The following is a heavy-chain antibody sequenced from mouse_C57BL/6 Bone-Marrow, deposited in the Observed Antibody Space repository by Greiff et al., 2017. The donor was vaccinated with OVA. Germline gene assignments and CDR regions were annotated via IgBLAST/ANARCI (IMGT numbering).Heavy chain of an antibody. V-gene: IGHV1-15*01. CDR1: GYTFTDYE. CDR2: IDPETGGT. Sequence: QVQLKESGAELVRPGASVTLSCKASGYTFTDYEMHWVKQTPVHGLEWIGAIDPETGGTAYNQKFKGKAILTADKSSSTAYMELRSLTSEDSAVYYCTSPAYYSNSYAMDYWGQGTSVTVSS. J-gene: IGHJ4*01. D-gene: IGHD2-5*01. CDR3: TSPAYYSNSYAMDY.